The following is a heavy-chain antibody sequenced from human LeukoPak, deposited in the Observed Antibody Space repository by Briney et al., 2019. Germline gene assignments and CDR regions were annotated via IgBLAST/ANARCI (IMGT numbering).Heavy chain of an antibody. CDR2: ISSSSSTI. Sequence: SGGSLRLSCAASGFTFSSYSMNWVRQAPGKGLEWVSYISSSSSTIYYADSVKGRFTISRDNAKNSLYLQMNSLRAEDTAVYYCARDLNGGNSQIDYYYGMDVWGQGTTVTVSS. V-gene: IGHV3-48*01. J-gene: IGHJ6*02. D-gene: IGHD4-23*01. CDR1: GFTFSSYS. CDR3: ARDLNGGNSQIDYYYGMDV.